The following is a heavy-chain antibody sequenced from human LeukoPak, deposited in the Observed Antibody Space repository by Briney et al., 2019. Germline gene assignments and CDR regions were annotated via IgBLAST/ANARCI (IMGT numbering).Heavy chain of an antibody. D-gene: IGHD3-22*01. J-gene: IGHJ2*01. CDR3: AREEGPYYYDSSDLSWYFDL. CDR2: IYYSGST. Sequence: TSETLSLTCTVSGGSISSYYWSWIRQPPGKGLEWIGYIYYSGSTNYNPSLKSRVTISVDTSKNQFSLKLSSVTAADTAVYYCAREEGPYYYDSSDLSWYFDLWGRGTLVTVSS. V-gene: IGHV4-59*01. CDR1: GGSISSYY.